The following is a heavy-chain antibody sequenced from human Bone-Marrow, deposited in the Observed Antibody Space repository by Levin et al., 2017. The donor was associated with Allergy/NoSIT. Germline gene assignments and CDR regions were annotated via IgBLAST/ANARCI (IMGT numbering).Heavy chain of an antibody. V-gene: IGHV3-9*01. CDR3: AKGANPVIAASGVFEL. D-gene: IGHD6-13*01. CDR2: IMWNSARM. CDR1: GFIFNDFA. Sequence: GGSLRLSCEASGFIFNDFAMHWVRQIPGKGLEWVSGIMWNSARMDYADSVKGRFTISRDNAKKSLYLEMNGLRVEDTALYYCAKGANPVIAASGVFELRGQGTLVTVSS. J-gene: IGHJ4*02.